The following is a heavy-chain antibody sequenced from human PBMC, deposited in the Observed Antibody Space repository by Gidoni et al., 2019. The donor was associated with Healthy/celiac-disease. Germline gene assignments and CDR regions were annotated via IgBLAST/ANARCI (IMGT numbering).Heavy chain of an antibody. J-gene: IGHJ4*02. CDR2: ISSSGSTI. CDR3: AEGYDSSGYYARTPFD. Sequence: EVQLVESGEGLVQPVGSLRLSCAASGCTFSSYEMNWVRQAPGKGLEWVSYISSSGSTIYYADSVKGRFTISRDNAKNSLYLQMNSLRAEDTAVYYCAEGYDSSGYYARTPFDWGQGTLVTVSS. CDR1: GCTFSSYE. D-gene: IGHD3-22*01. V-gene: IGHV3-48*03.